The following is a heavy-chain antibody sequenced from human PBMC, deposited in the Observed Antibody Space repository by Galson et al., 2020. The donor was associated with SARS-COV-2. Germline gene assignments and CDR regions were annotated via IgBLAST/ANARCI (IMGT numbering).Heavy chain of an antibody. J-gene: IGHJ1*01. V-gene: IGHV4-34*01. CDR2: INHSGST. D-gene: IGHD2-2*01. Sequence: SDTLSLTCAVYGGSFNGYYWTWIRQPPGKGLEWIGEINHSGSTKYNPSLKSRVTISVDTSKNQFSLKLRSVTAADTAVYYCARPNWCSSASCYTEYFQQWGQGTLVTVSS. CDR3: ARPNWCSSASCYTEYFQQ. CDR1: GGSFNGYY.